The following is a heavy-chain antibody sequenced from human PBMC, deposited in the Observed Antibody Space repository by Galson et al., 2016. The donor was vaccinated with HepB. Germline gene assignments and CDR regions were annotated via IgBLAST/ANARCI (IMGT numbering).Heavy chain of an antibody. J-gene: IGHJ4*02. Sequence: SLRLSCAASGCSFSSYGMHWVRQPPGKGLERVALVSSDETNKFYADSVKGRFTISRDNSKNMLYLQMPSLRTEDTALYYCASDHGGNPGSDYWGQGTLVTVSS. D-gene: IGHD4-23*01. CDR1: GCSFSSYG. V-gene: IGHV3-30*03. CDR2: VSSDETNK. CDR3: ASDHGGNPGSDY.